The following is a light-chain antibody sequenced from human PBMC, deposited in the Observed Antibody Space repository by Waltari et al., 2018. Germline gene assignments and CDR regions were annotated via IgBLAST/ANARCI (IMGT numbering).Light chain of an antibody. CDR3: QQYDRYSAWT. CDR2: AAS. CDR1: QGIRGN. Sequence: AIQLTQSPSSLSASVGDRVTLTCRASQGIRGNLTWYQQKAGRAPKLLIYAASSLESGVPSRFSGSGSGTDFTLTISSLQPEDFATYYCQQYDRYSAWTFGQGTKVEIK. J-gene: IGKJ1*01. V-gene: IGKV1-13*02.